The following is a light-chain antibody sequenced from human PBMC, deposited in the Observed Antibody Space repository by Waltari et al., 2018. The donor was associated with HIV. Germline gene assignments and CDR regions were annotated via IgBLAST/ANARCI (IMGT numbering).Light chain of an antibody. CDR1: NIGRKR. Sequence: SYVLTQPPPVSVAPGKTARITGGGTNIGRKRVHWYQQKPGQAPVLVIYYDSDRPSGIPERFSGSNSGNTATLTISRVEAGDEADYYCQVWDSSSDHRVFGGGTKLTVL. CDR3: QVWDSSSDHRV. V-gene: IGLV3-21*04. CDR2: YDS. J-gene: IGLJ3*02.